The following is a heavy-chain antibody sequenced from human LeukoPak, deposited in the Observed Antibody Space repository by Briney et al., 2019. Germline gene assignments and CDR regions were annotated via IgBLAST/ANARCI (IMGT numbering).Heavy chain of an antibody. CDR1: GFTFSSYG. J-gene: IGHJ4*02. D-gene: IGHD3-22*01. CDR2: IRYDGSNK. CDR3: AKDPYYYDSSGFDY. V-gene: IGHV3-30*02. Sequence: PGGSLRLSCAASGFTFSSYGMHWVRPAPGKGMEWVAFIRYDGSNKYYADSVKGRFTISRDNSKNTLYLQMNSLRAEDTAVYYCAKDPYYYDSSGFDYWGQGTLVTVSS.